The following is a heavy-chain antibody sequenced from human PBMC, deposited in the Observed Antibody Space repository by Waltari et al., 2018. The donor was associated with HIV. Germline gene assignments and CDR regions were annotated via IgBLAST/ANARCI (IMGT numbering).Heavy chain of an antibody. D-gene: IGHD5-12*01. J-gene: IGHJ3*02. CDR2: IYGGGST. Sequence: EVQLLETGGGLIQPGGSLRLSCSASEFTVSSDYMSWVRQAPGKGLEWVSLIYGGGSTYYADSVKGRFTISRDNSNNTLYRQMNSLRSEDTAIYYCARGSEYSGYADAFDIWGQGTMVTVTS. CDR3: ARGSEYSGYADAFDI. V-gene: IGHV3-53*02. CDR1: EFTVSSDY.